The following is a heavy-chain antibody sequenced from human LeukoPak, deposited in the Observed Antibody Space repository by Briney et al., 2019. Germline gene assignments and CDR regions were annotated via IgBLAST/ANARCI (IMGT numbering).Heavy chain of an antibody. CDR3: AKDWPCDT. CDR1: GYSTSSEYY. J-gene: IGHJ3*02. Sequence: SETLSLTCTVSGYSTSSEYYWGWIRQPPGKGLEWIGSISHSGSTYYNPSLKSRVSTSLDTSKNQFALKVRSVTAADTAVYYCAKDWPCDTWGQGTMVTVSS. CDR2: ISHSGST. V-gene: IGHV4-38-2*02.